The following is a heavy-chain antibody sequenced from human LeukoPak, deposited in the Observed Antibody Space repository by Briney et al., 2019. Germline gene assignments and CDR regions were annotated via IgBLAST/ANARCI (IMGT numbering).Heavy chain of an antibody. V-gene: IGHV4-59*02. Sequence: PSGTLSLTCTVSGASVRSHYWSWIRQPPGKELEWIGNVFHNGDSSFAPSLTSRVTMSVDTSKNQFSLNLNSVTAADTAVYYCASKPIVPASQGHYFDTWGQGILVTVSS. CDR1: GASVRSHY. J-gene: IGHJ5*02. D-gene: IGHD2-2*01. CDR2: VFHNGDS. CDR3: ASKPIVPASQGHYFDT.